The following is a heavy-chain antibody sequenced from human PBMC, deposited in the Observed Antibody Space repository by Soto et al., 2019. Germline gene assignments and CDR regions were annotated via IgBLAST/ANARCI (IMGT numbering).Heavy chain of an antibody. Sequence: GSLRLSCVGSGFSFRDHSMNWVRQPPGKGLQWISYISSSSENIYYADSVKGRFTVSRDNAKNTLFLQMNSLRDDDSAIYYCARLPKGSVVNGWGQGSLVTVSS. CDR1: GFSFRDHS. D-gene: IGHD2-8*02. V-gene: IGHV3-48*02. CDR2: ISSSSENI. J-gene: IGHJ4*01. CDR3: ARLPKGSVVNG.